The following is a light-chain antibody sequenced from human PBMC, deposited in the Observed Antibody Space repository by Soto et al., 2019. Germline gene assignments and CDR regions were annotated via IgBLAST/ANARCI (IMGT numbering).Light chain of an antibody. CDR2: EVS. V-gene: IGLV2-14*01. CDR1: SSDVGGYNY. Sequence: QSALTQPASVSASPGQSITISCTGTSSDVGGYNYVSWYQQHPGKAPKLMIYEVSNRPSGVSNRFSGSKSGNTASLTISGLQAEDEADYYCSSYTSSSTLEVFGGGTKVTVL. CDR3: SSYTSSSTLEV. J-gene: IGLJ2*01.